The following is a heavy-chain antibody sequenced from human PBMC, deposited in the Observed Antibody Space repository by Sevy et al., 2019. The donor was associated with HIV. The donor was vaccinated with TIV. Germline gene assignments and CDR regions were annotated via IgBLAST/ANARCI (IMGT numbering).Heavy chain of an antibody. CDR1: GFTFRSYG. J-gene: IGHJ4*02. V-gene: IGHV3-30*18. D-gene: IGHD2-2*02. CDR2: ISYDGSNK. CDR3: AKDLGSGSKSQLLYGASDY. Sequence: GGSLRLSCAASGFTFRSYGMYWARQAPGKGLEWVAVISYDGSNKYYADSVKGRFTISRDNSKNTLYLQMNSLRAEDTAVYYCAKDLGSGSKSQLLYGASDYWGQGTLVTVSS.